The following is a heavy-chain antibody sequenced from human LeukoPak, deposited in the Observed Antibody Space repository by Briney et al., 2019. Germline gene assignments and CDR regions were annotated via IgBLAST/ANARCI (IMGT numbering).Heavy chain of an antibody. V-gene: IGHV4-61*02. CDR3: ARDSYMHWFDP. CDR1: GDSISSGAYH. Sequence: SQTLSLTCTVSGDSISSGAYHWSWIRQSAGKGLEWIGRIYTSGSTYYNPSLKSRVTMSVDTSKNQFSLKLTSVTAADTAVYYCARDSYMHWFDPWGQGTLVTVSS. J-gene: IGHJ5*02. CDR2: IYTSGST.